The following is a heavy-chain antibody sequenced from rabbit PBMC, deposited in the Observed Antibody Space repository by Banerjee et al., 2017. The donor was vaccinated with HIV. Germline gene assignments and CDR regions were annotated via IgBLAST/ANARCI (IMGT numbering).Heavy chain of an antibody. CDR2: IDAGSSAFT. V-gene: IGHV1S45*01. CDR1: GFSFSDRDV. CDR3: ARDTSSSFSSYGMDL. D-gene: IGHD1-1*01. J-gene: IGHJ6*01. Sequence: QEQLVESGGGLVQPEGSLTLTCKASGFSFSDRDVMCWVRQAPGKGLEWIACIDAGSSAFTYFATWAKGRFTISKTSSTTVTLQMTRLTAADTATYFCARDTSSSFSSYGMDLWGPGTLVTVS.